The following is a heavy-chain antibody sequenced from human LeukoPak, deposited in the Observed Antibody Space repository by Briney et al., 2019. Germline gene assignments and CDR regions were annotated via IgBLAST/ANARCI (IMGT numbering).Heavy chain of an antibody. CDR2: IWHDGSLK. V-gene: IGHV3-33*01. CDR3: ARDGRNYYDRSGYYSALAY. CDR1: GFFFSDYG. D-gene: IGHD3-22*01. Sequence: GGSLRLSCEASGFFFSDYGMHWVRQVPGKGLEWVAVIWHDGSLKYYADSVKGRFTISRDNSKNTLYLQMNSLRADDTAVYYCARDGRNYYDRSGYYSALAYWGQGTLVTVSS. J-gene: IGHJ4*02.